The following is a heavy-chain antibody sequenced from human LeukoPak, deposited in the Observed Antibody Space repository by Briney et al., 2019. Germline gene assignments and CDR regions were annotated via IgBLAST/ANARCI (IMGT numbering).Heavy chain of an antibody. CDR3: AELGITMIGGV. D-gene: IGHD3-10*02. V-gene: IGHV3-48*03. CDR1: GFTFSGYE. J-gene: IGHJ6*04. CDR2: ISSSGSTI. Sequence: QAGGSLRLSCAASGFTFSGYEMNWVRQAPGKGLEWVSYISSSGSTIYYADSVKGRFTISRDNAKNSLYLQMNSLRAEDAAVYHCAELGITMIGGVWGKGTTVTISS.